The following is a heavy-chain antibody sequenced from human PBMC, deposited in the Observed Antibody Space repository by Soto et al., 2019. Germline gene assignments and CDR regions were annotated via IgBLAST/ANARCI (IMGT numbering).Heavy chain of an antibody. Sequence: PSETLSLTCTVSGGSVSSSSYYWSWIRQPPGKGLEWIGYIYYSGSTNYNPSLKSRVTISVDTSKNQFSLKLSSVTAADTAVYYCARESPSSIAGAYCGGDCYLSSYGMDVWGQGTTVTVSS. V-gene: IGHV4-61*01. D-gene: IGHD2-21*02. J-gene: IGHJ6*02. CDR3: ARESPSSIAGAYCGGDCYLSSYGMDV. CDR1: GGSVSSSSYY. CDR2: IYYSGST.